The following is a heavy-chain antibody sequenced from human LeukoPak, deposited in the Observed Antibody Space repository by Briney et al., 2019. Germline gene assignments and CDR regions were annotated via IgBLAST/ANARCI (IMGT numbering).Heavy chain of an antibody. D-gene: IGHD6-13*01. J-gene: IGHJ5*02. V-gene: IGHV3-11*04. CDR1: GFTFSDYY. CDR3: ARGVFRKQQLVRGFDP. Sequence: GGSLRLSCAASGFTFSDYYMSWIRQAPGKGLEWVSYISSSGSTIYYADSVKGRFTISRDNAKNSLYLQMNSLRAEDTAVYYCARGVFRKQQLVRGFDPWGQGTLVTVSS. CDR2: ISSSGSTI.